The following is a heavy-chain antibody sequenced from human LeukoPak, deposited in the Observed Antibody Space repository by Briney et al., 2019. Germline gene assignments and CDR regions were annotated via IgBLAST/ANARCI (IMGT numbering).Heavy chain of an antibody. CDR3: ARAGSWSHFDY. Sequence: SETLSLTCAVYGGSFSGYYWSWIRQPPGKGLEWIGEINHSGSTNYNPSLKSRVTISVDTSKNQFSLKLSSVTAADMAVYYCARAGSWSHFDYWGQGTLVTVSS. J-gene: IGHJ4*02. V-gene: IGHV4-34*01. CDR1: GGSFSGYY. CDR2: INHSGST. D-gene: IGHD6-13*01.